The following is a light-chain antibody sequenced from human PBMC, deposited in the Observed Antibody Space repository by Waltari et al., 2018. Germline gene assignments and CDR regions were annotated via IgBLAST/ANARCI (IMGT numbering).Light chain of an antibody. J-gene: IGLJ2*01. CDR3: SSYAGSKNWV. Sequence: QSALTQPPSASGSPGQSVTISCTGTSSDVGGYDLVSWYQHHPGKAPKLMISEVTKRPSGVPERLSGDKSGNTASLTGAGLQAEDEADYYCSSYAGSKNWVFGGGTKLTVL. CDR1: SSDVGGYDL. CDR2: EVT. V-gene: IGLV2-8*01.